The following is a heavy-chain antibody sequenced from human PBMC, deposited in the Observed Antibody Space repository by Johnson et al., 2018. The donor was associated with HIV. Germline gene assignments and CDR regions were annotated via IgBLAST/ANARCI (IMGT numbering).Heavy chain of an antibody. J-gene: IGHJ3*02. Sequence: VQLVESGGGLVQPGRSLTLSCAASGFTFDDYAMHWVRQAPGKGLEWVSGISWNSGTIGYADSVKGRFTISRDNAKNSLYLQMNSLRPEDTAFYSCAKVDHYYGGAFDIWGQGTMVTVSS. CDR1: GFTFDDYA. D-gene: IGHD3-22*01. CDR3: AKVDHYYGGAFDI. V-gene: IGHV3-9*01. CDR2: ISWNSGTI.